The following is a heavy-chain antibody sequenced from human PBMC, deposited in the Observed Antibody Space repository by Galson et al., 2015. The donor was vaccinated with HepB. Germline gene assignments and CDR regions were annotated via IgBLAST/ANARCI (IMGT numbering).Heavy chain of an antibody. Sequence: ETLSLTCTVSGGSISSSKNYWGWIRQPPGKGLEWIGSMYYGGSKYSNPSLKSRVTMLLDTSKNEFSLKLSSVTAADTAVYYCARDPYYYESSVYKVVYYFDYWGQGTLVTVSP. V-gene: IGHV4-39*07. D-gene: IGHD3-22*01. J-gene: IGHJ4*02. CDR3: ARDPYYYESSVYKVVYYFDY. CDR2: MYYGGSK. CDR1: GGSISSSKNY.